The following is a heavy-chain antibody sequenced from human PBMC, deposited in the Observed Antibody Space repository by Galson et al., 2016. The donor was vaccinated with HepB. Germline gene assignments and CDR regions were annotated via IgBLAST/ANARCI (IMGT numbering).Heavy chain of an antibody. Sequence: PALVKPTQTLTLTCTFSGFSLSTSGVGVGWIRQPPGKALEWLALIYWDDDKRYSPSLKSRLTVTKDTSKNQVVLTMTDMDPVDIGTYYCAHIGTEGIVTSTGYWKGFFDFWGQGTLVTVSS. CDR2: IYWDDDK. D-gene: IGHD6-19*01. J-gene: IGHJ4*02. V-gene: IGHV2-5*02. CDR1: GFSLSTSGVG. CDR3: AHIGTEGIVTSTGYWKGFFDF.